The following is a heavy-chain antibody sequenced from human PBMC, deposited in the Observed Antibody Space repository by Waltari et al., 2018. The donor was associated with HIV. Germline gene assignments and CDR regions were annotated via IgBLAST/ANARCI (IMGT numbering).Heavy chain of an antibody. CDR1: GYTFTNYG. CDR2: ISGYNGDT. V-gene: IGHV1-18*01. D-gene: IGHD3-22*01. J-gene: IGHJ4*02. Sequence: QVHLVQSGAELRKPGASVTVSCKASGYTFTNYGITWVRQAPGQGLEWMGWISGYNGDTKYAQKVRDRVTMTTDTSTSTAYLEMGSLRFDDTAVYYCARDHYYGSSGYYSDYWGQGTLVTVSS. CDR3: ARDHYYGSSGYYSDY.